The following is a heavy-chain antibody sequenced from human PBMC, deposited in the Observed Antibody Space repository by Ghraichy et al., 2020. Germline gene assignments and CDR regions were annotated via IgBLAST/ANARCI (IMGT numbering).Heavy chain of an antibody. V-gene: IGHV3-30*18. CDR1: GFTFSSYG. J-gene: IGHJ6*02. CDR3: AKSGGYGQNYYYYGMDV. D-gene: IGHD5-18*01. CDR2: ISYDGSNK. Sequence: GGSLRLSCAASGFTFSSYGMHWVRQAPGKGLEWVAVISYDGSNKYYADSVKGRFTISRDNSKNTLYLQMNSLRAEDTAVYYCAKSGGYGQNYYYYGMDVWGQGTTVTVSS.